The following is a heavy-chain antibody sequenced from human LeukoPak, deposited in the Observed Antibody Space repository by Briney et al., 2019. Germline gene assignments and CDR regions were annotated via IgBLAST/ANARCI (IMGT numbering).Heavy chain of an antibody. CDR1: GFTFSSYA. V-gene: IGHV3-23*01. CDR2: ISGSGGST. Sequence: GGSLRLSCAASGFTFSSYAMSWVRQAPGKGLEWVSAISGSGGSTHYADSVKGRFTISRDNSKNTLYLQMNGLRAEDTAVYYCAKAPTRIAVAAHFDYWGQGTLVTVSS. CDR3: AKAPTRIAVAAHFDY. J-gene: IGHJ4*02. D-gene: IGHD6-19*01.